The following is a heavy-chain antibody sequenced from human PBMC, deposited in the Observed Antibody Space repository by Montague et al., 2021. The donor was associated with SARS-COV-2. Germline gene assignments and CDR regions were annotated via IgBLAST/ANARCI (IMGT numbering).Heavy chain of an antibody. CDR3: ARDRFIAGGRLPHGFDP. CDR1: GGPISGYY. D-gene: IGHD6-13*01. V-gene: IGHV4-59*01. CDR2: IYYSGGT. J-gene: IGHJ5*02. Sequence: SETLSLTCSVSGGPISGYYWSWIRQSPGKGLEWIGYIYYSGGTIXXPSLKSRVIISVDTSKSQFFLKLSSVTAADTAVYYCARDRFIAGGRLPHGFDPWGQGTLVTVSS.